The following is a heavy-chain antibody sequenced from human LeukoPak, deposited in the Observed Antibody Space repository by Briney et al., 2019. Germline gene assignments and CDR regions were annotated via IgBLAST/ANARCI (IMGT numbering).Heavy chain of an antibody. CDR2: IIPIFGTA. V-gene: IGHV1-69*05. CDR3: ARSELRQQLVDY. Sequence: VASVKVSCKASGGTFSSYAISWVRQAPGQGLEWMGRIIPIFGTANYAQEFQGRVTITTDESTSTAYMELSSLRSEDTAVYYCARSELRQQLVDYWGQGTLVTVSS. CDR1: GGTFSSYA. D-gene: IGHD6-13*01. J-gene: IGHJ4*02.